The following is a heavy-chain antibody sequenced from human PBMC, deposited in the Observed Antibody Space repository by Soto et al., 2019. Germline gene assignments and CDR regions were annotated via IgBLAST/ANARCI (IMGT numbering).Heavy chain of an antibody. CDR3: ARGVQQWPMPGNDY. CDR1: GGSFSGYY. D-gene: IGHD6-19*01. J-gene: IGHJ4*02. V-gene: IGHV4-34*01. CDR2: INHSGST. Sequence: SETLSLSCAVYGGSFSGYYWSWIRQPPGKGLEWIGEINHSGSTNYNPSLKSRVTISVDRSKHQFSLKLSSVTAADTAVYYCARGVQQWPMPGNDYWGQGTLVTVSS.